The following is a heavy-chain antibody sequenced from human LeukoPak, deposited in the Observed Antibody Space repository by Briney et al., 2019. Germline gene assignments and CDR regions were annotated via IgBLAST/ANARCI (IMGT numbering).Heavy chain of an antibody. Sequence: PSETRSLTCALYGGSFSGYYWSWIRQPPGKGLEWIGEINHSGSTNYNPSLKSRVTISVDTSKNQFSLKLSSVTAADTAVYYCARETYGATMVRGVSPLSYYYYYMDVWGKGTTVTISS. CDR2: INHSGST. V-gene: IGHV4-34*01. CDR1: GGSFSGYY. D-gene: IGHD3-10*01. J-gene: IGHJ6*03. CDR3: ARETYGATMVRGVSPLSYYYYYMDV.